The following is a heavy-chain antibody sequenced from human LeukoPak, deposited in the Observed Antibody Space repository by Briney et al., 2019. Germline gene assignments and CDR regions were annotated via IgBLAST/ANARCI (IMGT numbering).Heavy chain of an antibody. CDR3: AKDIYYDSYILDY. D-gene: IGHD3-22*01. J-gene: IGHJ4*02. V-gene: IGHV3-21*04. CDR1: GFTFGTYS. CDR2: ISSSSSYI. Sequence: GGSLRLSCAASGFTFGTYSMNWVRQAPGKGLEWVSSISSSSSYIYYADSVKGRFTISRDNSKNSLYLQMNSLRTEDTALYYCAKDIYYDSYILDYWGQGTLVTVSS.